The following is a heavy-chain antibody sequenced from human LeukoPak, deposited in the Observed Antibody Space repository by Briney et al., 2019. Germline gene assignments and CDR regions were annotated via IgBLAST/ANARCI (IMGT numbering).Heavy chain of an antibody. CDR1: GYTFTSYY. V-gene: IGHV1-46*01. CDR3: ARGDATWANYYYYGMDV. J-gene: IGHJ6*02. Sequence: ASVKVSCKASGYTFTSYYMHWVRQAPGQGLEWMGIINPSGGSTSYAQKFQGRVTMTRDTSTSTVYMELSSLRSEDTAVYYCARGDATWANYYYYGMDVWGQGTTVTVSS. CDR2: INPSGGST. D-gene: IGHD1-26*01.